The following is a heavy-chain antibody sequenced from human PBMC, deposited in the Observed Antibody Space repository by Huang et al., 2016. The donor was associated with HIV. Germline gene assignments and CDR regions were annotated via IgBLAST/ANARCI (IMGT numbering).Heavy chain of an antibody. CDR1: GGSIRSDNYY. V-gene: IGHV4-39*01. CDR3: ARLPRSITMIRGVITDPY. J-gene: IGHJ4*02. CDR2: IYYSGST. Sequence: QLQLQESGPGLVKPSETLSLTCTVSGGSIRSDNYYWGWIRQPPGKGLEWIGSIYYSGSTYSNPSLKSRDTITVDASKNQFSRKMRSVTAADTAVYYCARLPRSITMIRGVITDPYWGQGTLVTVSS. D-gene: IGHD3-10*01.